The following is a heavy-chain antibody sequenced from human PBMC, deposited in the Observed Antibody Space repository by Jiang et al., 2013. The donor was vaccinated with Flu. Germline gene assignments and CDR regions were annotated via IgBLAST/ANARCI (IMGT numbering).Heavy chain of an antibody. J-gene: IGHJ4*02. CDR3: ARDGFCGGATCPGVIRRYDY. CDR1: GFSFSSSA. CDR2: VSGSGDNT. V-gene: IGHV3-23*01. D-gene: IGHD2-15*01. Sequence: VQLLESGGGLVQPGVSLRLSCAASGFSFSSSAMAWVRQAPGEGLEWVSAVSGSGDNTYYADSVRGRFTISRDNSKNTLYLQMNSLRAEDTAVYYCARDGFCGGATCPGVIRRYDYWGQGTLVTVSS.